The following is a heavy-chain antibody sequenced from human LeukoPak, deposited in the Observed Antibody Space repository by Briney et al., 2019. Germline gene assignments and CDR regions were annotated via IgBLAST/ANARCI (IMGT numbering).Heavy chain of an antibody. V-gene: IGHV1-3*01. J-gene: IGHJ5*02. CDR1: GYTFTSYA. CDR3: ARGPTRPWFDP. Sequence: SVKVSCKASGYTFTSYAMHWVRQAPGQRLEWMGWINVGNGNTKYSQKFQGRVTITRDTSASTAYMELSSLRSEDTAVYYCARGPTRPWFDPWGQGTLVTVSS. CDR2: INVGNGNT. D-gene: IGHD5-12*01.